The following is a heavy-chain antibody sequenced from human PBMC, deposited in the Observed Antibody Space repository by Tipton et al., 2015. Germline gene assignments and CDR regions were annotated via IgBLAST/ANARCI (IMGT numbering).Heavy chain of an antibody. CDR1: GGSINSGVYY. CDR2: IYYSGNT. CDR3: ARPTSGAFDI. Sequence: TLSLTCTVSGGSINSGVYYWSWIRQLPGKGLEWIGSIYYSGNTYYNPSLKSRVTISVDTSKNQFSLKVTSMTAADTAVYYCARPTSGAFDIWGQGTMVTVSS. D-gene: IGHD2-2*01. V-gene: IGHV4-39*01. J-gene: IGHJ3*02.